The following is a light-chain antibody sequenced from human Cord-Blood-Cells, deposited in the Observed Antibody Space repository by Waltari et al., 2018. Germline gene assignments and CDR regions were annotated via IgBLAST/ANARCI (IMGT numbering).Light chain of an antibody. CDR2: GAS. CDR3: QQYNNWPPIT. J-gene: IGKJ5*01. Sequence: EIVMTQSPATLSVSPGDRAPLSCRASPSVSSNLAWYQENPGQAPRLLIYGASTRATGIPARFSGSGSGTEFTLTISSLQSEDIAVDYCQQYNNWPPITFGQGTRLEIK. CDR1: PSVSSN. V-gene: IGKV3-15*01.